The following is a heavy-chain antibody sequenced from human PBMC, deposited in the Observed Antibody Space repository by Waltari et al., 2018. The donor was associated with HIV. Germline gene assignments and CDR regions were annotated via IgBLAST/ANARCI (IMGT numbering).Heavy chain of an antibody. CDR3: ARVGLTVTTTRAFDY. Sequence: QVQLQASGPGLVTPSETLSPTCAVSGYSISSGYYWAWIRQHPGKGLEWMGSIYHSGSNYYNPSLKSRVTISVDTSKNQFSLKLSSVTAADTAVYYCARVGLTVTTTRAFDYWGQGTLVTVSS. V-gene: IGHV4-38-2*01. D-gene: IGHD4-17*01. CDR1: GYSISSGYY. CDR2: IYHSGSN. J-gene: IGHJ4*02.